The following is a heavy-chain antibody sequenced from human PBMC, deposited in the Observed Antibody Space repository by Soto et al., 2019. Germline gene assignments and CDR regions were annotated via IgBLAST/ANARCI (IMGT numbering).Heavy chain of an antibody. J-gene: IGHJ4*02. V-gene: IGHV3-30*01. CDR2: ISYDGSNK. CDR3: VRFWPPPDYDTLTGYTDAFDY. Sequence: GGSLRLSCAASGFTFSSYAMHWVRQAPGKGLERVAVISYDGSNKYYADYVKGRFTISRDNSKNTLYLQMNSLRAEDTAVYYCVRFWPPPDYDTLTGYTDAFDYWGQGTLVTVSS. CDR1: GFTFSSYA. D-gene: IGHD3-9*01.